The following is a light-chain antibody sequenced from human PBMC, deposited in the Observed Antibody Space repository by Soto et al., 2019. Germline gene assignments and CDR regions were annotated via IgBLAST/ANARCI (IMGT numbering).Light chain of an antibody. CDR1: QTVRNNY. Sequence: EFVLTQSPGTLSLSPGERATLSCRASQTVRNNYLAWYQQKPGQAPRLLIYDASSRATGIPDRFSGGGSGTDFTLTISRLEPEEFAVYCCQQFSSYPLTFGGGTKVEIK. J-gene: IGKJ4*01. V-gene: IGKV3-20*01. CDR3: QQFSSYPLT. CDR2: DAS.